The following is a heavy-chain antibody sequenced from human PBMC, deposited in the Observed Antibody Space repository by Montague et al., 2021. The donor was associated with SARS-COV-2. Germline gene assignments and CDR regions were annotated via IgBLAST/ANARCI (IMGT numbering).Heavy chain of an antibody. CDR2: IYSGGST. V-gene: IGHV3-53*01. D-gene: IGHD4-23*01. CDR1: GFTVSRNY. CDR3: ARDAGGNFPTSFDY. Sequence: SLRLSCAASGFTVSRNYMSWFRQAPGKGLEWVSVIYSGGSTYYADSVKGRFTISRDNSKNTLYLQMNSLRAEDTAVYYCARDAGGNFPTSFDYWGQGTLVTVSS. J-gene: IGHJ4*02.